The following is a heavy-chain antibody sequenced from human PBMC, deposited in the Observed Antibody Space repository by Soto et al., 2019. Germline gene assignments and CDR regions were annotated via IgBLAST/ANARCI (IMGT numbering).Heavy chain of an antibody. CDR2: ISDDGSNK. Sequence: QVQLVESGGGLVQPGRSLRLSCAACGYTFSSYGMQWVRQAPGKGLEWVADISDDGSNKYYADSVKGRFTISRDNSKNTQYLQMNRLRAEDTAVYSCANDWGHYGCNAAAYWGQGTLVTASS. CDR3: ANDWGHYGCNAAAY. J-gene: IGHJ4*02. CDR1: GYTFSSYG. D-gene: IGHD4-17*01. V-gene: IGHV3-30*18.